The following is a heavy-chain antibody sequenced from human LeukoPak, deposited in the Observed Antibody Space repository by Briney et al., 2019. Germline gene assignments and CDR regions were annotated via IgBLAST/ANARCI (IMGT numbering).Heavy chain of an antibody. CDR1: GFTFSDYE. Sequence: PGGSLKLSCAASGFTFSDYEMNWVRQAPGKGLEWLSHISVSGTTIHYADSVKGRFTISRDNSKNTLYLQMNSLRAEDTAVYYCAKDLYYDFWSGYYWGQGTLVTVSS. CDR2: ISVSGTTI. CDR3: AKDLYYDFWSGYY. J-gene: IGHJ4*02. V-gene: IGHV3-48*03. D-gene: IGHD3-3*01.